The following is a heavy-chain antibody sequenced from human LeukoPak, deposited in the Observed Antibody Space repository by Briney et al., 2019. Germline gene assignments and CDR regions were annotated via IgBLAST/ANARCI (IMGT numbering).Heavy chain of an antibody. V-gene: IGHV1-69*04. J-gene: IGHJ4*02. D-gene: IGHD4-11*01. CDR1: GGTFSSYA. CDR3: AREGPTVTAY. Sequence: GSSVKVSCKAPGGTFSSYAISWVRQAPGQGLEWMGRIIPILGIANYAQKFQGRVTITADKSTSTAYMELSSLRSEDTAVYYCAREGPTVTAYWGQGTLVTVSS. CDR2: IIPILGIA.